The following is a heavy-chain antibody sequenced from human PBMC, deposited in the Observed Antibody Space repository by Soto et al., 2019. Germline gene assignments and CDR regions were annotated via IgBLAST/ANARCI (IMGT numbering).Heavy chain of an antibody. CDR2: IYYSGST. Sequence: PSETLSLTCVVSVTSISSTYWWTWIRQPPGKGLEWIGYIYYSGSTYYNPSLKSRVTISVDTSKNQFSLKLSSVTAADTAVYYCARDQGLVGGYNWFDPWGQGTLVTVSS. J-gene: IGHJ5*02. CDR3: ARDQGLVGGYNWFDP. V-gene: IGHV4-30-4*01. D-gene: IGHD2-8*02. CDR1: VTSISSTYW.